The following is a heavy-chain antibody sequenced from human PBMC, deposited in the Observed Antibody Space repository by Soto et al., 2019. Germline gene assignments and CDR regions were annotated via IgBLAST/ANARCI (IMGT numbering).Heavy chain of an antibody. CDR1: DDFVTTYY. Sequence: QGQLQESGPGLVKPSETLSLTCTVSDDFVTTYYWSWFRQPPGKGLEWIGYIDSSGSTKYNPALRSRVTISIGTSKNQFSLMLTSVTAADTAVYYCTRGVGWLVDYWGHGALVTVSS. CDR2: IDSSGST. V-gene: IGHV4-59*02. J-gene: IGHJ4*01. CDR3: TRGVGWLVDY. D-gene: IGHD6-19*01.